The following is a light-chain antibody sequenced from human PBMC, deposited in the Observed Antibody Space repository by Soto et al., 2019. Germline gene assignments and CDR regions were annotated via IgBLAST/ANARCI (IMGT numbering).Light chain of an antibody. V-gene: IGLV1-51*01. CDR3: GAWDDSLRLYV. CDR2: DSN. Sequence: QSVLTQPPSVPAAPGQTVTISCSGSSSNIGKYYVSWYQQLPGEAPKLLIYDSNKRPSGIPERFSASRSGTSATLGITGLQTGDEADYYCGAWDDSLRLYVFGPGTKVTVL. J-gene: IGLJ1*01. CDR1: SSNIGKYY.